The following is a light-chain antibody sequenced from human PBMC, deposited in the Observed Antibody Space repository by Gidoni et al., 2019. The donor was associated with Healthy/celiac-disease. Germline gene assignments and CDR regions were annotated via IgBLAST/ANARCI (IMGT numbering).Light chain of an antibody. CDR3: QQYNSYST. J-gene: IGKJ2*01. Sequence: DIPMTQSPSPLSASVGDRVTITCRASQSISSWLAWYQQKPGKAPKLLIYKASSLESGVPPRFSGSGSGTEFTLTISSLQPDDVATYYCQQYNSYSTFGQGTKLEIK. CDR1: QSISSW. CDR2: KAS. V-gene: IGKV1-5*03.